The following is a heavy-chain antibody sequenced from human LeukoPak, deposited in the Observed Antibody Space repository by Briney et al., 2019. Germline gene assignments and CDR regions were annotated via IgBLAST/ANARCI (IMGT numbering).Heavy chain of an antibody. D-gene: IGHD3-22*01. J-gene: IGHJ5*02. Sequence: VSGPTLVKPTQTLTLTCTFSGFSLSTSGVGVGWIRQPPGKALEWLALIYWDDDKRYSPSLKSRLTITKDTSKNQVVLTMTNMDPVDTATYYCAHTPLNYYDSSGYYGGFDPWGQGTLVTVSS. CDR2: IYWDDDK. V-gene: IGHV2-5*02. CDR1: GFSLSTSGVG. CDR3: AHTPLNYYDSSGYYGGFDP.